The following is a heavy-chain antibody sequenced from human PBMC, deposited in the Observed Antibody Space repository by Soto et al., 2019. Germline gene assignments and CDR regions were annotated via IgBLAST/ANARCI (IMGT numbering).Heavy chain of an antibody. CDR1: GGTFSSYA. J-gene: IGHJ4*02. CDR2: IIPIFGTA. CDR3: ARDATYYYDSSGYRAGGY. D-gene: IGHD3-22*01. V-gene: IGHV1-69*13. Sequence: SVKVSCKASGGTFSSYAISWVRQAPGQGLEWMGGIIPIFGTANYAQKFQGRVTITADESTSTAYMELSSLRSEDTAVYYCARDATYYYDSSGYRAGGYWGQGTLVTVSA.